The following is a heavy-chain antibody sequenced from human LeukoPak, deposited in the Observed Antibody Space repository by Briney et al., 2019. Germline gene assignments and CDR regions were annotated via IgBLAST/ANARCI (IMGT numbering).Heavy chain of an antibody. V-gene: IGHV4-59*12. CDR2: IYYSGST. CDR3: AREDVDTAMVVQFDP. Sequence: SETLSLTCSVSGGSITVYYWSWIRQPPGKGLEWIGYIYYSGSTNYNPSLKSRVSISVDTSKNQFSLNLSSVTAADTAVYYCAREDVDTAMVVQFDPWGQGTLVTVSS. D-gene: IGHD5-18*01. CDR1: GGSITVYY. J-gene: IGHJ5*02.